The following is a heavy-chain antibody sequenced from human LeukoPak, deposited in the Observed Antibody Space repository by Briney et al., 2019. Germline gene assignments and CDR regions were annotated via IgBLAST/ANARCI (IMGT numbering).Heavy chain of an antibody. CDR3: VALLRGIGY. D-gene: IGHD3-10*01. V-gene: IGHV3-72*01. J-gene: IGHJ4*02. Sequence: PGGSLRLSCAASGFTFSDYFMAWIRQAPGKGLEWIGRSRNEGHSYSTDFAASVRGRASLSRDHSRNSLYLQINSLRTDDTAVYYCVALLRGIGYWGQGTLVTVSS. CDR1: GFTFSDYF. CDR2: SRNEGHSYST.